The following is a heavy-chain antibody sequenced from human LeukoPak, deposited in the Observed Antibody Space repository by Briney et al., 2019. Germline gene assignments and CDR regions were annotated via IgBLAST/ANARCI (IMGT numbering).Heavy chain of an antibody. V-gene: IGHV4-31*03. CDR3: ARGNIVVVPAAHRENWFDP. CDR1: GGSISSGGYY. CDR2: IYYSGST. Sequence: SETLSLTCTVSGGSISSGGYYWSWIRQHPGKGLEWIGYIYYSGSTNYNPSLKSRVTISVDTSKNQFSLKLSSVTAADTAVYYCARGNIVVVPAAHRENWFDPWGQGTLVTVSS. J-gene: IGHJ5*02. D-gene: IGHD2-2*01.